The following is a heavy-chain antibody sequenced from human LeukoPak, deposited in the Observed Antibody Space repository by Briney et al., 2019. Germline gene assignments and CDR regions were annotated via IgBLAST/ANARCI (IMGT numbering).Heavy chain of an antibody. D-gene: IGHD1-7*01. J-gene: IGHJ6*02. V-gene: IGHV3-11*01. Sequence: PGGSLRLSCAASGFTFSDYYMSWIRQAPGKGLEWVSYISSSGNTIYYADSVKGRFTISRDNAKNSLYLQMNSLRAEDTAVYYCARVSYNWNYRYYNGMDVWGQGTTVTVSS. CDR2: ISSSGNTI. CDR1: GFTFSDYY. CDR3: ARVSYNWNYRYYNGMDV.